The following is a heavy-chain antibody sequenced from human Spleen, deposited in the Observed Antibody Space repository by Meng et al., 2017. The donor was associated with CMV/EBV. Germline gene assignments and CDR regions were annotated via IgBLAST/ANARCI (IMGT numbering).Heavy chain of an antibody. CDR1: GGSFSGYY. Sequence: GSLRLSCAVYGGSFSGYYWSWIRQPPGKGLEWIGYIYYSGSTNYNPSLKSRVTISVDTSKNQFSLKLSSVTAADTAVYYCARDRGGNSAYGMDVWGQGTTVTVSS. CDR3: ARDRGGNSAYGMDV. D-gene: IGHD4-23*01. J-gene: IGHJ6*02. CDR2: IYYSGST. V-gene: IGHV4-59*01.